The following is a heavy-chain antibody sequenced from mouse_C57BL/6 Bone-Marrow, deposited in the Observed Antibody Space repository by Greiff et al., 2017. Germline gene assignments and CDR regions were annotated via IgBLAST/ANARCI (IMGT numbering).Heavy chain of an antibody. CDR2: INSDGGST. V-gene: IGHV5-2*01. Sequence: EVQVVESGGGLVQPGESLKLSCESNEYEFPSHDMSWVRKTPEKRLELVAAINSDGGSTYYPDTMERRFIISRDNTKNNLYLQMSHLKSEDTAIYYCARDDYAMDYWGQGTSVTVSS. J-gene: IGHJ4*01. CDR1: EYEFPSHD. CDR3: ARDDYAMDY.